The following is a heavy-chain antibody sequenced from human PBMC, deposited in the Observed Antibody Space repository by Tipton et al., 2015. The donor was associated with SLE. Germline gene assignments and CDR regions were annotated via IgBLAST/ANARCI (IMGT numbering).Heavy chain of an antibody. CDR3: ARQGAAVTMSGWFDP. J-gene: IGHJ5*02. Sequence: TLSLTCTVSVGSIGSRSHYWGWIRQIPGKGLEWIGSIYYSGRTYYNPSLKSRVTVSVDTSKNQFSLNLKSVTAADTAVYYCARQGAAVTMSGWFDPWGQGTLVTVSS. CDR2: IYYSGRT. V-gene: IGHV4-39*01. D-gene: IGHD4-17*01. CDR1: VGSIGSRSHY.